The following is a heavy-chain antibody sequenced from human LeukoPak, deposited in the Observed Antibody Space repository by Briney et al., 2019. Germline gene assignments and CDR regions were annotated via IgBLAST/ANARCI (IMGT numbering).Heavy chain of an antibody. CDR1: GYTFTSYG. CDR2: FIPIFGTA. Sequence: ASVKVSCKASGYTFTSYGISWVRQAPGQGLEWMGGFIPIFGTANYAQKFQGRVTITADESTSTAYMELSSLRSEDTAVYYCASRDNWNDPFDYWGQGTLVTVSS. CDR3: ASRDNWNDPFDY. J-gene: IGHJ4*02. V-gene: IGHV1-69*13. D-gene: IGHD1-1*01.